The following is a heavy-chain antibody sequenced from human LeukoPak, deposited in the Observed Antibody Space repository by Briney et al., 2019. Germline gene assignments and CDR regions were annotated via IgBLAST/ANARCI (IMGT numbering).Heavy chain of an antibody. Sequence: PGRSLRLSCAASGFTLSSYPMHWVRQAPGKGLEWLAVIAYDGSITLYTDSVKGRFTISRDSSKNTLCLQMNSLRTEDTAVHYCAKDPKTSLYSSGWYSNWFDPWGQGTLVTVSS. V-gene: IGHV3-30-3*01. D-gene: IGHD6-19*01. CDR2: IAYDGSIT. CDR1: GFTLSSYP. CDR3: AKDPKTSLYSSGWYSNWFDP. J-gene: IGHJ5*02.